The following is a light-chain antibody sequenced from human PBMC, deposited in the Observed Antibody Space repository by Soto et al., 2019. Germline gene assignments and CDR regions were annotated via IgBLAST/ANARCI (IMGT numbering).Light chain of an antibody. CDR2: GAT. CDR3: QQCDSFPLT. CDR1: QGIVNN. V-gene: IGKV1-39*01. J-gene: IGKJ5*01. Sequence: DIQMTQSPSSLSASVGYRVTITCRASQGIVNNLNWYQQKPGKAPKLLICGATSLQSGVPSRFSGSGYGTNFTLIISVLQPEDFAIYYCQQCDSFPLTFGQGTRLEIK.